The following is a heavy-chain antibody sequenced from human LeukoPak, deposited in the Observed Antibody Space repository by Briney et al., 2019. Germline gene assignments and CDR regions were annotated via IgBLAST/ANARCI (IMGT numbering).Heavy chain of an antibody. CDR1: GFTFSDYY. CDR2: ITGSGSTI. V-gene: IGHV3-11*01. CDR3: GRETYCSGGTCYFDY. Sequence: GGSLRLSCAASGFTFSDYYMSWVRQAPGKGLEWVSYITGSGSTIDYADSVKGRFSISRDNAKNSPYLQMNSLRAEDTAVYYCGRETYCSGGTCYFDYWGQGTLVTVSS. J-gene: IGHJ4*02. D-gene: IGHD2-15*01.